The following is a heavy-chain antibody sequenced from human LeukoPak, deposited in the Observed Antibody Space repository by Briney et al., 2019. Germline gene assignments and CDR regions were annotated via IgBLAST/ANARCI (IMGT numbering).Heavy chain of an antibody. Sequence: SETLSLTCAVYGGSFSGYYWSWIRQPPGKGLEWIGEINHSGSTNYNPSLKSRVTISVDTSKNQFSLKLSSVTAADTAVYYCARAYDFWRGSPFWFDPWGQGTLVTVSS. D-gene: IGHD3-3*01. CDR1: GGSFSGYY. V-gene: IGHV4-34*01. CDR3: ARAYDFWRGSPFWFDP. CDR2: INHSGST. J-gene: IGHJ5*02.